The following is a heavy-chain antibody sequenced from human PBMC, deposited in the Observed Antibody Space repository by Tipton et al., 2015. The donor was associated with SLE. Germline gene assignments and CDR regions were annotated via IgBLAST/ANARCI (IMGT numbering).Heavy chain of an antibody. CDR1: GFIFRDYT. CDR2: ISTSGTYI. CDR3: AREGYSSSWYKY. D-gene: IGHD6-13*01. V-gene: IGHV3-21*03. Sequence: VQLVQSGGGLVQPGGSLRLSCETSGFIFRDYTMNWVRQAPGKGLEWVSSISTSGTYIHYADPVKGRFTISRDNAKNSLYLQMNSLRAEDTAVYYCAREGYSSSWYKYWGQGTLVTVSS. J-gene: IGHJ4*02.